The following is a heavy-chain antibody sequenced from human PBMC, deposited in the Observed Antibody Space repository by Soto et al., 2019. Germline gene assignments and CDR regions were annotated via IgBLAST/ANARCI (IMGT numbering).Heavy chain of an antibody. J-gene: IGHJ4*02. CDR1: GGSISSGGYS. V-gene: IGHV4-30-2*01. CDR3: ARRQSSSWYGL. Sequence: PSETLSLTCAVSGGSISSGGYSWSWIRQPPGKGLEWIGYIYHSGSTYYNPSLKSRVTISVDRSKNQFSLRLNSVTAADTAVYYCARRQSSSWYGLWGQGTLVTVSS. D-gene: IGHD6-13*01. CDR2: IYHSGST.